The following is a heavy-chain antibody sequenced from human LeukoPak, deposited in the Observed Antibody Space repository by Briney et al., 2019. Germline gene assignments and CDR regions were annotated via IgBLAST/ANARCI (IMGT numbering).Heavy chain of an antibody. J-gene: IGHJ4*02. D-gene: IGHD6-6*01. Sequence: PGGSLRLSCAASGFTFSSYAMSWVRQAPGKGLEWVSAISGSGGSTYYGDSVKGRFTISRDNSKNTLYLQMNSLRAEDTAVYYCAKDPGSSSFLYYFDYWGQGTLVTVSS. CDR1: GFTFSSYA. CDR2: ISGSGGST. CDR3: AKDPGSSSFLYYFDY. V-gene: IGHV3-23*01.